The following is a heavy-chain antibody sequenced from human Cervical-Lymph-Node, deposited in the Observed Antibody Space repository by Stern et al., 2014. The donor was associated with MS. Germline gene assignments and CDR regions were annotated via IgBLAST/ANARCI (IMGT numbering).Heavy chain of an antibody. CDR3: ARREVFFYYGMDV. D-gene: IGHD1-26*01. V-gene: IGHV4-4*02. Sequence: QVQLVESGPGLVRPSGTLVLTCAVSGGSISTSNWWSWVRQSPGKGLEWLGEIAHSGYTTPNPSLKSRVTMSVDKSKNQFSLRLTSVTAADTGVYYCARREVFFYYGMDVWGQGTSVTVSS. CDR2: IAHSGYT. CDR1: GGSISTSNW. J-gene: IGHJ6*02.